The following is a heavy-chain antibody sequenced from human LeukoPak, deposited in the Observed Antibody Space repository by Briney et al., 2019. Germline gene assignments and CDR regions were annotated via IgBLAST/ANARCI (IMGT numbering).Heavy chain of an antibody. CDR2: ISGSGGST. CDR3: AKGPAAGTWYYYYMDV. J-gene: IGHJ6*03. CDR1: GFTFSSYA. V-gene: IGHV3-23*01. D-gene: IGHD6-13*01. Sequence: GGSLRLCCAASGFTFSSYAMSWVRQAPGKGLEWVSAISGSGGSTYYADSVKGRFTISRDNSKNTLYLQMNSLRAEDTAVYYCAKGPAAGTWYYYYMDVWGKGTTVTVSS.